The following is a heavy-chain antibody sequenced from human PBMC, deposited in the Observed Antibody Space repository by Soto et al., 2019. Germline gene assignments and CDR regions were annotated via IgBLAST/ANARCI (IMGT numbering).Heavy chain of an antibody. CDR3: ASSSYGSGSPLFDY. D-gene: IGHD3-10*01. J-gene: IGHJ4*02. V-gene: IGHV1-69*01. CDR1: GGTFSSYA. Sequence: QVQLVQSGAEVKKPGSSVKVSCKASGGTFSSYAISWVRQAPGQGLEWMGGIIPIFGTANYAQKFQGRVTITADESTSTAYRELSSLRSEDTAVYYCASSSYGSGSPLFDYWGQGTLVTVAS. CDR2: IIPIFGTA.